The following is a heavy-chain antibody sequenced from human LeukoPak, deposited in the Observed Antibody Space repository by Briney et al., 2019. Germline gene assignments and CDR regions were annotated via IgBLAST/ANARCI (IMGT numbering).Heavy chain of an antibody. D-gene: IGHD3-3*01. Sequence: GGSLRLSCAASGFTFSSYGMHWVRQAPGKGLEWVAVISYDGSNKYYADSVKGRFTISRDNSKNTLYLQMNSLRAEDTAVYYCARDIRSPYYDSNWFDPWGQGTLVTVSS. CDR1: GFTFSSYG. CDR2: ISYDGSNK. CDR3: ARDIRSPYYDSNWFDP. V-gene: IGHV3-30*03. J-gene: IGHJ5*02.